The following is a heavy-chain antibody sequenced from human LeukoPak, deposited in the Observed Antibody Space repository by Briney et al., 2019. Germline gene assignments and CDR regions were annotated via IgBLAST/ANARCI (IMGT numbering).Heavy chain of an antibody. CDR3: ARGPFRDSSSWYYFDY. V-gene: IGHV4-34*01. D-gene: IGHD6-13*01. J-gene: IGHJ4*02. Sequence: SETLSLTCAVYGGSFSGYYWSWIRQPPGKGLEWIGEINHSGSTNYNPSLKSRVTISVDTSKNQFSLNLRSVTAADTAVYYCARGPFRDSSSWYYFDYWGQGTLVTVSS. CDR2: INHSGST. CDR1: GGSFSGYY.